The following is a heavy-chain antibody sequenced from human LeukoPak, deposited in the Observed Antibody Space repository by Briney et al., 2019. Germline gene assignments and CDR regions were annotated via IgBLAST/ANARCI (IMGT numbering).Heavy chain of an antibody. D-gene: IGHD4-23*01. V-gene: IGHV1-69*06. CDR3: ARALGNADPLDY. CDR1: GGTFSSYA. CDR2: IIPIFGTA. Sequence: ASVKVSCKASGGTFSSYAISWVRQAPGQGLEWMGGIIPIFGTANYAQKFQGRVTITADKSTSTAYMELSSLRSEDTAVYYCARALGNADPLDYWGQGTLVTVSS. J-gene: IGHJ4*02.